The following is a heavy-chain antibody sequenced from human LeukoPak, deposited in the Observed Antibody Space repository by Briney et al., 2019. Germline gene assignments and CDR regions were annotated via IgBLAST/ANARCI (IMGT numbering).Heavy chain of an antibody. CDR1: GGTFSSHA. CDR2: IIPIFGTA. D-gene: IGHD6-19*01. CDR3: ARGRIAVAGTRQGYYYYYMDV. J-gene: IGHJ6*03. V-gene: IGHV1-69*13. Sequence: ASVKVSCKASGGTFSSHAISWVRQAPGQGLEWMGGIIPIFGTANYAQKFQGRVTITADESTSTACMELSSLRSEDTAVYYCARGRIAVAGTRQGYYYYYMDVWGKGTTVTISS.